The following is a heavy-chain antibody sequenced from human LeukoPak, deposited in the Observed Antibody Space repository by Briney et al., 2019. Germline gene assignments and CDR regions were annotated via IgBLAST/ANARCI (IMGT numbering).Heavy chain of an antibody. D-gene: IGHD1-26*01. J-gene: IGHJ4*02. CDR2: IYYSGST. CDR1: GGTISSYY. Sequence: PSETPSLTCTVSGGTISSYYRSWIRQPPGKGLEWIGYIYYSGSTNYNPSLKSRVTISVDTSKNQFSLKLSSVTAADTAVYYCARDGYSGSYYDYWGQGTLVTVSS. CDR3: ARDGYSGSYYDY. V-gene: IGHV4-59*01.